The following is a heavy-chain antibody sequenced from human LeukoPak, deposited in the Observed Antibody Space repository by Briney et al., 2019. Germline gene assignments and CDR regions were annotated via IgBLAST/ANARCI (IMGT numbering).Heavy chain of an antibody. J-gene: IGHJ4*02. CDR1: GFTFSSYS. Sequence: GGSLRLSCAVSGFTFSSYSMNWVRQAPGKGLEWVSSISSSSSYIYYADSVKGRFTISRDNAKNSLYLQMNSLRAEDTAVYYCARDSLDGYYYFDYWGRGTLVTVSS. CDR2: ISSSSSYI. D-gene: IGHD5-18*01. V-gene: IGHV3-21*01. CDR3: ARDSLDGYYYFDY.